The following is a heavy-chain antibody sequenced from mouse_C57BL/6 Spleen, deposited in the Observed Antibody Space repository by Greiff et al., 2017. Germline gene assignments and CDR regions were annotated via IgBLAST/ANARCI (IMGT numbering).Heavy chain of an antibody. CDR1: GYTFTSYT. J-gene: IGHJ4*01. CDR2: INPSSGYT. V-gene: IGHV1-4*01. D-gene: IGHD1-1*01. CDR3: ANQGNYGSEGDAMDY. Sequence: QVQLQQSGAELARPGASVKMSCKASGYTFTSYTMHWVKQRPGQGLEWIGYINPSSGYTKYNQKFKDKATLTADKSSSTAYMQLSSLTSEDSAVYYCANQGNYGSEGDAMDYWGQGTSVTVSS.